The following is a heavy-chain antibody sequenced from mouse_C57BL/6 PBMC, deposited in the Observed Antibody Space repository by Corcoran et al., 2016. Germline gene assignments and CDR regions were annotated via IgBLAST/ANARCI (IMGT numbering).Heavy chain of an antibody. V-gene: IGHV3-6*01. Sequence: DVQLQESGPGLVKPSQSLSLTCSVTGYSITSGYYWNWIRQFPGNKLEWMGYISYDGSNNYNPSLKNRISITRDTSKNQFFLKLNSVTTEDTATYYCARDPLYYDYDDYYAMDYWGQGTSVTVSS. CDR2: ISYDGSN. D-gene: IGHD2-4*01. CDR3: ARDPLYYDYDDYYAMDY. CDR1: GYSITSGYY. J-gene: IGHJ4*01.